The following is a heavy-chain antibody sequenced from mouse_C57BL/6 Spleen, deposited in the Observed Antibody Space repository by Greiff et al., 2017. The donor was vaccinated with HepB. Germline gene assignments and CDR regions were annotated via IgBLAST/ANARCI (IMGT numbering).Heavy chain of an antibody. CDR1: GYAFSSYW. D-gene: IGHD1-1*01. J-gene: IGHJ2*01. CDR3: ARERGDIYYYGSSYDY. Sequence: QVQLKQSGAELVKPGASVKISCKASGYAFSSYWMNWVKQRPGKGLEWIGQIYPGDGDTNYNGKFKGKATLTADKSSSTAYMQLSSLTSEDSAVYFCARERGDIYYYGSSYDYWGQGTTLTVSS. V-gene: IGHV1-80*01. CDR2: IYPGDGDT.